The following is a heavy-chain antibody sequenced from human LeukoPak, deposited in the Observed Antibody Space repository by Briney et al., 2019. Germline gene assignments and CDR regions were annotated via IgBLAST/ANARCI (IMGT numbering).Heavy chain of an antibody. Sequence: PSETLSLTCTVSGGSISTYSWSWIRQPPGKGLEWIGYIYYSGNTNYNPSLKSRVTISVDTSKNQFSLKLSSVTAADTAVYYCARDPYLCSSTSCYFWFDPWGQGTLVTVSS. CDR3: ARDPYLCSSTSCYFWFDP. CDR2: IYYSGNT. D-gene: IGHD2-2*01. V-gene: IGHV4-59*01. CDR1: GGSISTYS. J-gene: IGHJ5*02.